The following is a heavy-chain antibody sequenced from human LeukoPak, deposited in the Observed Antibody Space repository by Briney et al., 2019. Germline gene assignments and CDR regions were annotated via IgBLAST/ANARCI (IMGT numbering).Heavy chain of an antibody. Sequence: AGSLRLSCVASVFTFSRYTINCIREAPGGGLECVSAISGGDTRYHADSGWGRFTVTRDNAKNNLYLQMGNLRPKDTAIYVCAKNRETDNVWTIDLWGRGTMVTVSS. V-gene: IGHV3-23*01. CDR1: VFTFSRYT. J-gene: IGHJ3*01. D-gene: IGHD3/OR15-3a*01. CDR2: ISGGDTR. CDR3: AKNRETDNVWTIDL.